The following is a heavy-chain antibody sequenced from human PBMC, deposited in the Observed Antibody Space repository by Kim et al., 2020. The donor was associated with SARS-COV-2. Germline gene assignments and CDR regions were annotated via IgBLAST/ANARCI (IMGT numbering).Heavy chain of an antibody. CDR1: GGSFSSGYYY. CDR3: ARPSSCGYEY. D-gene: IGHD5-12*01. CDR2: IRYTGST. J-gene: IGHJ4*01. Sequence: SETLSLTCTVSGGSFSSGYYYWTWIRQSPGKGLEWIGDIRYTGSTYYNPSIHRPVITSLDTTNQLFSQMLISCAAENTAVSFGARPSSCGYEYWGQG. V-gene: IGHV4-39*01.